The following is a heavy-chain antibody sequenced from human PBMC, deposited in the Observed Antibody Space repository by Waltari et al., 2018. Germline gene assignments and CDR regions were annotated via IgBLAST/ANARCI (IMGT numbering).Heavy chain of an antibody. Sequence: TVSSHYMMWVRQPPGKGLEWVSTIYSGGSTYYADSLRGRFTISRDNSKNTLYLQMNSLTPEDSAVYYCARELPSGGGVGDYWGQGTLVTVSS. CDR1: TVSSHY. D-gene: IGHD3-16*01. J-gene: IGHJ4*02. V-gene: IGHV3-53*05. CDR3: ARELPSGGGVGDY. CDR2: IYSGGST.